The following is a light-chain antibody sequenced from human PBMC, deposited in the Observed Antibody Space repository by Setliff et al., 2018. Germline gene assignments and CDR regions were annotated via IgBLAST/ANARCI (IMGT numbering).Light chain of an antibody. CDR2: EVS. V-gene: IGLV2-8*01. J-gene: IGLJ1*01. CDR1: SSDVGGYNY. CDR3: SSYAGSLYV. Sequence: QSALVQPPSASGSPGQSVTISCTGTSSDVGGYNYVSWYQQHPGKAPKLMIYEVSKRSSGVPDRFSGSKSGNTASLTVSGLQAEDEADYYCSSYAGSLYVFGTGTKVTVL.